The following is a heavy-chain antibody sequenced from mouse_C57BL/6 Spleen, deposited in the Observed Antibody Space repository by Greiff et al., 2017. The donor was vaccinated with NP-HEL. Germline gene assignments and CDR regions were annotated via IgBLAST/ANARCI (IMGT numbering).Heavy chain of an antibody. Sequence: VQLQQPGAELVKPGASVKLSCKASGYTFTSYWMHWVKQRPGQGLEWIGMIHPNSGSTNYNEKLKSKATLTVDKSSSTAYMQLSSLTSEDSAVYYCARRGYYGSSSLFAYWGQGTLVTVSA. D-gene: IGHD1-1*01. CDR3: ARRGYYGSSSLFAY. J-gene: IGHJ3*01. V-gene: IGHV1-64*01. CDR1: GYTFTSYW. CDR2: IHPNSGST.